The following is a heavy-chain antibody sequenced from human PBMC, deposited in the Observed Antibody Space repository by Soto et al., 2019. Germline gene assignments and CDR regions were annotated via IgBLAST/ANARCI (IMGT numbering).Heavy chain of an antibody. J-gene: IGHJ4*02. CDR2: INPNGDTT. D-gene: IGHD2-2*01. V-gene: IGHV1-46*01. Sequence: GASVKVSCKASGYTFSNYYMHWVRQAPGQGLEWMGGINPNGDTTYYAQKFLGRLTVTRDTSTSTFYMELSSLRSDDTAVYYCAREGATAAKRFDYWGQGTLVTVSS. CDR3: AREGATAAKRFDY. CDR1: GYTFSNYY.